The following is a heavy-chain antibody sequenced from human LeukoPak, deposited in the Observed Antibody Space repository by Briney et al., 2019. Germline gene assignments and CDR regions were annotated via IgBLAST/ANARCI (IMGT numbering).Heavy chain of an antibody. CDR3: AKAYRNAYPYYFDS. J-gene: IGHJ4*02. V-gene: IGHV3-23*01. CDR1: GFTFSSYA. Sequence: AGGSLRLSCAAAGFTFSSYAMSWVRQAPGEGLEWVSLIRSNVDGTYYAESVKGRFTISRDNSKNTLYPQMNSLRAEETAVYYCAKAYRNAYPYYFDSWGQGTLVTVSS. CDR2: IRSNVDGT. D-gene: IGHD3-16*01.